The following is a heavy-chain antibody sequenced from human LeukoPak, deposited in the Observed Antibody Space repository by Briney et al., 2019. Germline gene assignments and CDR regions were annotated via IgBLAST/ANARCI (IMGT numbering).Heavy chain of an antibody. CDR3: ATLRHYYDSSGYYFDY. CDR1: GYTFTSYG. D-gene: IGHD3-22*01. Sequence: ASVKVSCKASGYTFTSYGISWVRQAPGQGLEWMGWISAYNGNTNYAQKLQGRVTMTTDTSTSTAYMVLRSLRSDDTAVYYCATLRHYYDSSGYYFDYWGQGTLVTVSS. V-gene: IGHV1-18*01. J-gene: IGHJ4*02. CDR2: ISAYNGNT.